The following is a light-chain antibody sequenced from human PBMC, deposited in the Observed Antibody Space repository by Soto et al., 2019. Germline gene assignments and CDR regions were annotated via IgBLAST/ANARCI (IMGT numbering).Light chain of an antibody. Sequence: EIVLTQSPGPLSLSPGEGATVSCRVSQSINSKSLVWYQRKFGQAPGLLIYNTSSRATGIPDRFSGSGSGTDFTLSISRLEPEDFAVYYCQHYGGSFIFGPGTKVDFK. V-gene: IGKV3-20*01. J-gene: IGKJ3*01. CDR1: QSINSKS. CDR3: QHYGGSFI. CDR2: NTS.